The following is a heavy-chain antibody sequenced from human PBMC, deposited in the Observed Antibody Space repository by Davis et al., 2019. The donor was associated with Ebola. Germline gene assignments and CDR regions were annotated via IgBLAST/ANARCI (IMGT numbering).Heavy chain of an antibody. CDR3: ARAVPGNRRFDH. Sequence: PGGSLRLSCAAAGFTFSTYALSWVRQAPGKGLEWVSSISNSGGSTYYGDSVKGQFTIPRDNSRDTLYRQMNSLRVEDTAVYYCARAVPGNRRFDHWGQGTLVTVSS. CDR2: ISNSGGST. D-gene: IGHD1-14*01. CDR1: GFTFSTYA. V-gene: IGHV3-23*01. J-gene: IGHJ4*02.